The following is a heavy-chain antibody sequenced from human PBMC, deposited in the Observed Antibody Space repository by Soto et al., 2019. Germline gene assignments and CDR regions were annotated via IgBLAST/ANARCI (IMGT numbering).Heavy chain of an antibody. J-gene: IGHJ6*02. V-gene: IGHV1-18*01. CDR3: ARDPTYGDYVEDYYYGMDV. CDR1: GYTFTSYG. CDR2: ISAYNGNT. Sequence: ASVKVSCKASGYTFTSYGISWVRQAPGQGLEWMGWISAYNGNTNYAQKLQGRVTMTTDTSTSTAYMELRSLRSDDTAVYYCARDPTYGDYVEDYYYGMDVWGQGTTVTVSS. D-gene: IGHD4-17*01.